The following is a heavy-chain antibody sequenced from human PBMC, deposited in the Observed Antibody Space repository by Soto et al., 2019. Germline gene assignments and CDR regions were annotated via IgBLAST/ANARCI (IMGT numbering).Heavy chain of an antibody. D-gene: IGHD2-8*02. CDR3: ARFTSGGRGLDAFDI. CDR2: IYYSGST. CDR1: GGSISSYY. Sequence: PSETLSLTCTVSGGSISSYYWSWIRQPLGKGLEWIGYIYYSGSTNYSPSLKSRVTISVDTSKNQFSLKLSSVTAADSSVYYCARFTSGGRGLDAFDIWGQGTMVTVSS. V-gene: IGHV4-59*08. J-gene: IGHJ3*02.